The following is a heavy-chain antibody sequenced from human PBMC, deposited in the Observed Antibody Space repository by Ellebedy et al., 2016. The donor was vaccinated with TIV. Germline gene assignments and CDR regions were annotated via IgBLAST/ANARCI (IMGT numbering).Heavy chain of an antibody. D-gene: IGHD2-15*01. CDR3: ARPHLTAATYYYYGMDV. CDR2: IIPIFGTA. Sequence: SVKVSCXASGGTFSSYAISWVRQAPGQGLEWMGGIIPIFGTANYAQKFQGRVTITADESTSTAYMELSSLRSEDTAVYYCARPHLTAATYYYYGMDVWGQGTTVTVSS. V-gene: IGHV1-69*13. J-gene: IGHJ6*02. CDR1: GGTFSSYA.